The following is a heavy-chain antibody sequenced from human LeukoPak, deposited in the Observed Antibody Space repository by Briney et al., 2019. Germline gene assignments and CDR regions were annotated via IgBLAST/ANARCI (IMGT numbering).Heavy chain of an antibody. Sequence: GGSLRLSCTASGFTFSSYAMSWVRQAPGKGLEWVSAISGSGDSTHYADSVKGRFTISRDNAKNTLYLQMNSLRAEDTAVYYCARENSNTGAFDIWGQGTMVTVSS. CDR3: ARENSNTGAFDI. CDR2: ISGSGDST. CDR1: GFTFSSYA. D-gene: IGHD6-13*01. V-gene: IGHV3-23*01. J-gene: IGHJ3*02.